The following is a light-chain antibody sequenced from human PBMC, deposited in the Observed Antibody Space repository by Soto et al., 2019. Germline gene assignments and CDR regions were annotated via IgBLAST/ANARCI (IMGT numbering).Light chain of an antibody. V-gene: IGLV1-40*01. CDR3: QSYDSSRSAVL. CDR1: DSNIGAGYD. Sequence: QSVLTQPPSVSGSPGQRVTISCTGSDSNIGAGYDVHWYQKLPGAAPKLLIFGNINRPSGVPDRFSGSKSVTSASLAITGLQAEDEADYYCQSYDSSRSAVLFGGGTKLTVL. CDR2: GNI. J-gene: IGLJ2*01.